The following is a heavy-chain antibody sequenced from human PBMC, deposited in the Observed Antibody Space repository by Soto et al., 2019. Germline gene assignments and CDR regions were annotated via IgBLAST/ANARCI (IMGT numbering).Heavy chain of an antibody. Sequence: QVQLVESGGGVVQPGRSLRLSCAASGFPFTSYGMHWVREAPGKGLEWVAVISYDGSDKYYADSVKGRFTISRDNSKNTEYLQINSLRPEDTALYYCGGGQYYIDYRGQGTLVTVSS. CDR2: ISYDGSDK. V-gene: IGHV3-30*03. CDR3: GGGQYYIDY. CDR1: GFPFTSYG. D-gene: IGHD3-10*01. J-gene: IGHJ4*02.